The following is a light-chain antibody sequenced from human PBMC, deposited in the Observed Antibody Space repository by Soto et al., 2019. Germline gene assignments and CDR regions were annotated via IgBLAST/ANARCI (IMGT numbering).Light chain of an antibody. Sequence: EVELTQSPGTLSFSPGERATLSCRASQSVSSSHLAPYQQKRGQAPRLLIYDTSTRATGIPDRFSGSGSGTDFTLTISRLEREDFAVYHCQQYGASPWTFRQGTKVDIK. V-gene: IGKV3-20*01. CDR1: QSVSSSH. J-gene: IGKJ1*01. CDR3: QQYGASPWT. CDR2: DTS.